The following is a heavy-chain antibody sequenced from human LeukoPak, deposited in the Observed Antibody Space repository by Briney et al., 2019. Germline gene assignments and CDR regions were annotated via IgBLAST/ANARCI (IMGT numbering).Heavy chain of an antibody. Sequence: GGSLRLSCAASGFLFSSYWMSWVRQAPGKGLEWLANIKHDGSDKYYVDSVTGRFTISRDNAKNSLYLQMNSLRAEDTAVYYCARDSFYSSSPSGYWGQGTLVTVSS. J-gene: IGHJ4*02. CDR2: IKHDGSDK. CDR1: GFLFSSYW. CDR3: ARDSFYSSSPSGY. V-gene: IGHV3-7*01. D-gene: IGHD6-6*01.